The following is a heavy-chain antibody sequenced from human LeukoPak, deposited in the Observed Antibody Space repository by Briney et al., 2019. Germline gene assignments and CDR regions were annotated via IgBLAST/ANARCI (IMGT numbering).Heavy chain of an antibody. CDR1: GFTFSNYA. Sequence: PGGSLRLSCVAPGFTFSNYAMSWVRQAPGKGLEWVSTISGSGANTYYADSVKGRFTISRDNSKNTLSLQMNSLRAEDTAVYYCARLLRYCSGGTCYTDRGYFFDYWGQGTLVTVSS. J-gene: IGHJ4*02. CDR3: ARLLRYCSGGTCYTDRGYFFDY. D-gene: IGHD2-15*01. V-gene: IGHV3-23*01. CDR2: ISGSGANT.